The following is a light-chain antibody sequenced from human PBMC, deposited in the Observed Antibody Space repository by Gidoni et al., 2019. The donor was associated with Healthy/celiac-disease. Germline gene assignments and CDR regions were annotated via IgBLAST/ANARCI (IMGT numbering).Light chain of an antibody. J-gene: IGKJ1*01. Sequence: VSPGERATLSCRASQSVSSNLAWYQQKPGQAPRLLLYGASTRATGIPARFSGSGSGTEFTLTISSLQSEDFAVYYWQQYNNWPLTFGQGTKVEIK. CDR2: GAS. V-gene: IGKV3-15*01. CDR1: QSVSSN. CDR3: QQYNNWPLT.